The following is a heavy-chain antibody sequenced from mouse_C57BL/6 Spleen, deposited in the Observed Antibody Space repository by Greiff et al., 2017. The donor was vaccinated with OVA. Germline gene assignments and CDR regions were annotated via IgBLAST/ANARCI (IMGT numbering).Heavy chain of an antibody. J-gene: IGHJ3*01. CDR2: ISDGGSYT. CDR3: ARDRGISY. CDR1: GFTFSSYA. V-gene: IGHV5-4*01. Sequence: EVQLVESGGGLVKPGGSLKLSCAASGFTFSSYAMSWVRQTPEKRLEWVATISDGGSYTYYPDNVKGRFTISRDTAKNNLYLQMSHLKSEDTAMYYCARDRGISYWGQGTLVTVSA.